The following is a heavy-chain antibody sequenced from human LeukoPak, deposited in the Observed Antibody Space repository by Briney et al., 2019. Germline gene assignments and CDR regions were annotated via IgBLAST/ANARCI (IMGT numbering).Heavy chain of an antibody. V-gene: IGHV3-30*04. D-gene: IGHD6-19*01. Sequence: GRSLRLSCAASGFTFSNYVMHWVRQAPGKGLECVAVISNDGSEKYYADSVKGRFTISRDNSRSTLYLQLSGLRAEDTALYYCARDGGYSRGWTYGAGDYWGQGTLVTVSS. CDR3: ARDGGYSRGWTYGAGDY. J-gene: IGHJ4*02. CDR1: GFTFSNYV. CDR2: ISNDGSEK.